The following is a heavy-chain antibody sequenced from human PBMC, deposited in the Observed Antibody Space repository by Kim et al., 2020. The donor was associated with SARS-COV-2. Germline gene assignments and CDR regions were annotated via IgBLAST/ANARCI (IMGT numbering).Heavy chain of an antibody. CDR3: ARGRSWGGDY. CDR2: INHSGST. D-gene: IGHD3-16*01. Sequence: SETLSLTCAVYGGSFSGYYWSWIRQPPGKGLEWIGEINHSGSTNYNPSLKSRVTISVDTSKNQFSLKLSSVTAADTAVYYCARGRSWGGDYWGQGTLVTVSS. J-gene: IGHJ4*02. V-gene: IGHV4-34*01. CDR1: GGSFSGYY.